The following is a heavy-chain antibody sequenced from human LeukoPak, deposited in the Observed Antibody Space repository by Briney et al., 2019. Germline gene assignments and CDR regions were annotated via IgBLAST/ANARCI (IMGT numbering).Heavy chain of an antibody. D-gene: IGHD3-10*01. Sequence: PGRSLRLSCAASGFTFSTYEMTWVRQAPGKGLEWVSYMSYSGDAINYADSVKGRFTISRDNAKRSLFLQMNSLRAEDTAVYYCASTLWFRVNYWGQGPLVTVSS. CDR1: GFTFSTYE. V-gene: IGHV3-48*03. CDR2: MSYSGDAI. J-gene: IGHJ4*02. CDR3: ASTLWFRVNY.